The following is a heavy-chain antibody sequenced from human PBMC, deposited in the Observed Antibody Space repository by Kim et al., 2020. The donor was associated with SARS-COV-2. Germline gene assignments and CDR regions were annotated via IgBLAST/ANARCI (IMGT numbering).Heavy chain of an antibody. J-gene: IGHJ4*02. Sequence: NHTPPLKSRVTISVDTAKNQFSLKLSSVTAADTAVYYCARDTYSGSYDYWGQGTLVTVSS. V-gene: IGHV4-59*01. D-gene: IGHD1-26*01. CDR3: ARDTYSGSYDY.